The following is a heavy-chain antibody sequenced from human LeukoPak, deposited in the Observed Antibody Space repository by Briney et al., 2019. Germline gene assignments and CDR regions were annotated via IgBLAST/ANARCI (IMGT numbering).Heavy chain of an antibody. Sequence: GSLRPSCAASGFTFSSYSMNWVRHAPGKGLGWVSSISSSSSYIYYADSVKGRFTISRDNAKNSLYLQMNSLRAEDTAVYYCARDRDTAMVTSGFSDYWGQGTLVTVSS. V-gene: IGHV3-21*01. CDR3: ARDRDTAMVTSGFSDY. D-gene: IGHD5-18*01. J-gene: IGHJ4*02. CDR1: GFTFSSYS. CDR2: ISSSSSYI.